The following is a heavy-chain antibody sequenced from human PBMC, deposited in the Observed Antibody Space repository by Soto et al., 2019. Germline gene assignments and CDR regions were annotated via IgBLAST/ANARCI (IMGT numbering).Heavy chain of an antibody. J-gene: IGHJ4*02. CDR2: IIPILGIA. V-gene: IGHV1-69*08. D-gene: IGHD6-19*01. CDR3: ARDLHIAVAGSPN. CDR1: GCTFSSYT. Sequence: QFQLVQSGAEVKKPGSSVKVSCQASGCTFSSYTISWVRQAPGQGLEWMGRIIPILGIANYAQKFQGRVTITADKSTSTAYMEVSSLRSEDTAVYYCARDLHIAVAGSPNWGQGALVTVSS.